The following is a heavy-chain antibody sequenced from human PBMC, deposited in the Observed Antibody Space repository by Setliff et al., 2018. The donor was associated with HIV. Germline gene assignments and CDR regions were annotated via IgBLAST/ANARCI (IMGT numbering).Heavy chain of an antibody. CDR3: TRDLWGDDYYYKNMDV. J-gene: IGHJ6*03. V-gene: IGHV4-4*07. Sequence: PSETLSLTCSVSGASITSHNWSWIRQAAGKGLEWIGRIYTRGNTNYNPSLRSRVTMSVDTSKNQFSLKVTSVTAADTAVYYCTRDLWGDDYYYKNMDVWGKGTTVTVSS. CDR1: GASITSHN. D-gene: IGHD2-21*02. CDR2: IYTRGNT.